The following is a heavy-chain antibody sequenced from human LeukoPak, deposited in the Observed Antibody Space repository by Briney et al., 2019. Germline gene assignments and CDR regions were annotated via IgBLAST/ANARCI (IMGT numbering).Heavy chain of an antibody. CDR2: LSEDGRTR. CDR3: ATDRGWRTSGYYLYYFEY. CDR1: GFTFSSYA. V-gene: IGHV3-30*04. D-gene: IGHD3-3*01. Sequence: PGGSLRLSCSASGFTFSSYAMHWVRQAPGKGLEWVAVLSEDGRTRYYADSLKGRFTISRDNSKNTLYLQMNSLRPEDTAVYYCATDRGWRTSGYYLYYFEYWGQGTLVTFSS. J-gene: IGHJ4*02.